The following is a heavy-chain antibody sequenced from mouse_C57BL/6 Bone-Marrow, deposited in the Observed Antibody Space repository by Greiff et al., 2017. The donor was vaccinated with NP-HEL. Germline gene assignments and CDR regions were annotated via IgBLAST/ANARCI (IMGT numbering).Heavy chain of an antibody. D-gene: IGHD1-1*01. CDR1: GYTFTSYG. CDR3: APNYYGSSYPFAY. V-gene: IGHV1-81*01. CDR2: IYPRSGNT. J-gene: IGHJ3*01. Sequence: VKVVESGAELARPGASVKLSCKASGYTFTSYGISWVKQRTGQGLEWIGEIYPRSGNTYYNEKFKGKATLTADKSSSTAYMELRSLTSEDSAVYFCAPNYYGSSYPFAYWGQGTLVTVSA.